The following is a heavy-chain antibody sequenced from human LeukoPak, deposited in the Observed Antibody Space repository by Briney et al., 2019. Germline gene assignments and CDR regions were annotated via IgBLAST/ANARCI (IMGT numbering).Heavy chain of an antibody. D-gene: IGHD6-6*01. CDR1: GFTFSSHW. Sequence: GGSLRLSCTASGFTFSSHWMTWVRQPPGKGLEWVANIKEDGSVKYYVDSVKGRFTISRDNTKNALYLQMNSLRADDTAVYYCAKNTQYSGYYDCWGQGTLVAVSS. J-gene: IGHJ4*02. CDR2: IKEDGSVK. CDR3: AKNTQYSGYYDC. V-gene: IGHV3-7*03.